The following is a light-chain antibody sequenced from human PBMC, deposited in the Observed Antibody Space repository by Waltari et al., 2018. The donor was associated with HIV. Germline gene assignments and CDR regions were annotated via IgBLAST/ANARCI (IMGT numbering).Light chain of an antibody. CDR1: QRVSSY. J-gene: IGKJ4*01. Sequence: EIELTHSPATLSLSRGTKATLSCRASQRVSSYLAWYPQKPGQAPGPLIYDASNRATGIPARFTGSGSGTDFTLTISSLEPEDFAVYYCQQRSNWPPGRLTFGGGTKVEIK. CDR2: DAS. CDR3: QQRSNWPPGRLT. V-gene: IGKV3-11*01.